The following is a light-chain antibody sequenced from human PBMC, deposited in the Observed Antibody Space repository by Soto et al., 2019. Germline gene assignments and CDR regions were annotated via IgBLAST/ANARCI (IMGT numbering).Light chain of an antibody. J-gene: IGKJ3*01. V-gene: IGKV1-9*01. Sequence: IQLTQSPSSVSAIVGDRVTITCRASEAISSYLAWYQQKPGQAPKLLIYAASTLQRGVPSRFSGSGFGTDFTLTISSLQPEDFAYYYCQQLNSYPPFTFGPGTRVEIK. CDR3: QQLNSYPPFT. CDR1: EAISSY. CDR2: AAS.